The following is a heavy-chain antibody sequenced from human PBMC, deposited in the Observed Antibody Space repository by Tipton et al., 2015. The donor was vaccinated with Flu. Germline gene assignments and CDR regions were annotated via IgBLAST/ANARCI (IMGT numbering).Heavy chain of an antibody. CDR1: GGSISRYY. CDR2: IYYSGST. D-gene: IGHD5-24*01. CDR3: AGDLARDGYNCGYAFDV. V-gene: IGHV4-59*01. Sequence: TLSLTCTVSGGSISRYYWSWIRQAPGKGLEWIGYIYYSGSTNYNPSLKSRVTISVDTSKNQFSLKLSSVTAADTAVYYCAGDLARDGYNCGYAFDVWGQGTMCTVS. J-gene: IGHJ3*01.